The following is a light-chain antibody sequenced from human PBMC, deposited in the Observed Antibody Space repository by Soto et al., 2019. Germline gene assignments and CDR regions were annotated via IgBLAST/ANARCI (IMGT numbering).Light chain of an antibody. CDR2: AVS. Sequence: QSVLTQPASVSGSPGQSITISFTGTSSDVGGYNYVSWYQQHPRKAPKLMIYAVSNRPSGVSHRFSVSKSGNTASLTSSGLQAEDEADYYCSSYTSSSTSYVFGTGTKVTVL. CDR3: SSYTSSSTSYV. J-gene: IGLJ1*01. V-gene: IGLV2-14*01. CDR1: SSDVGGYNY.